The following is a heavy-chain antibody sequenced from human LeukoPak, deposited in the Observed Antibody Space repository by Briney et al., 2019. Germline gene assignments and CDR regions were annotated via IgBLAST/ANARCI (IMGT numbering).Heavy chain of an antibody. CDR1: GGSISSGGYS. Sequence: PSETLSLTCAVSGGSISSGGYSWSWIRQPPGKGLEWIGSFSYSGSSDYNPSLKSRVTFSVDTSQNQFSLKLSSVTAADTAVYYCARQMILYATHLNAFDIWGQGTMVTVSS. J-gene: IGHJ3*02. D-gene: IGHD2-15*01. V-gene: IGHV4-30-4*07. CDR2: FSYSGSS. CDR3: ARQMILYATHLNAFDI.